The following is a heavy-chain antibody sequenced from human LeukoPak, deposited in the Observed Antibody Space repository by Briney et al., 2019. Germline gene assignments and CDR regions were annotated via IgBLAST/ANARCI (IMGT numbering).Heavy chain of an antibody. CDR1: LCTFSSYA. CDR2: SIPSFGTA. D-gene: IGHD6-19*01. V-gene: IGHV1-69*01. Sequence: GWSVKVSRKATLCTFSSYAISWVRQAPSQGLEWMGGSIPSFGTANYAQKFQGRVTITADESTSTAYMGLSSVSTEHTAVYYCARIAYSSGWYVFDYWGQGTLVTLSS. CDR3: ARIAYSSGWYVFDY. J-gene: IGHJ4*02.